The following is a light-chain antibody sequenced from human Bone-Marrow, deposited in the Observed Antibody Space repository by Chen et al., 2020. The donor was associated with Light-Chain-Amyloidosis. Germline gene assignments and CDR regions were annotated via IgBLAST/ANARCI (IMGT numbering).Light chain of an antibody. Sequence: DIVFTQSPDSLAVSLGARATINCKSSQRIFYTSNNENYLAWYQQKPGQPPKLLIYWASTRASGVPDRLSGSGSGTDFTLTISSLQAEDVAVYFCQQYYTPPLTFGGGTKVEI. J-gene: IGKJ4*01. CDR3: QQYYTPPLT. CDR1: QRIFYTSNNENY. V-gene: IGKV4-1*01. CDR2: WAS.